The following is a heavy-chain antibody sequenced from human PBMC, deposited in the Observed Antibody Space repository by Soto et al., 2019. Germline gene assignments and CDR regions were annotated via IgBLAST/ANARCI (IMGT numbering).Heavy chain of an antibody. V-gene: IGHV1-18*01. D-gene: IGHD1-26*01. Sequence: GASVKVSCKASGYTFTSYGISWVRQAPGQGLEWMGWISAYNGNTNYAQKLQGRVTMTTDTSTSTAYMELRSLRSDDTAAYYCAREGVGATRPRYYFDYWGQGTLVTVSS. CDR3: AREGVGATRPRYYFDY. CDR2: ISAYNGNT. CDR1: GYTFTSYG. J-gene: IGHJ4*02.